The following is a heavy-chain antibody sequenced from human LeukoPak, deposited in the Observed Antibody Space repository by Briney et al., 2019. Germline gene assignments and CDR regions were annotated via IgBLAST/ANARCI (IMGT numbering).Heavy chain of an antibody. D-gene: IGHD4-23*01. CDR2: INHSGST. CDR1: GGSFSGYY. V-gene: IGHV4-34*01. J-gene: IGHJ4*02. CDR3: ARGPPSTVVTLEVTFDY. Sequence: SETLSLTCAVYGGSFSGYYWSWIRQPPGQGLEWIGEINHSGSTNYNPSLKSRVTISVDTSKNQFSLKLSSVTAADTAVYYCARGPPSTVVTLEVTFDYWGQGTLVTVSS.